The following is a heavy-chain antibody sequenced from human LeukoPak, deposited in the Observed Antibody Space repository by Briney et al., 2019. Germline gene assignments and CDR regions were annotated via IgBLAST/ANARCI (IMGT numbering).Heavy chain of an antibody. V-gene: IGHV4-39*07. CDR3: AGGTTGTTMVY. J-gene: IGHJ4*02. CDR1: GGSISSSSYY. CDR2: IYYSGST. Sequence: PSETLSLTCTVSGGSISSSSYYWGWIRQPPGKGLEWIESIYYSGSTYYNPSLKSRVTISVDTSKNQFSLKLSSVTAADTAVYYCAGGTTGTTMVYWGQGTLVTVSS. D-gene: IGHD1-1*01.